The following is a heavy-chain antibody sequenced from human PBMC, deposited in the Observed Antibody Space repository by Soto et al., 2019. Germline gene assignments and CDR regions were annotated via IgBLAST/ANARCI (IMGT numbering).Heavy chain of an antibody. D-gene: IGHD3-3*01. J-gene: IGHJ5*02. CDR1: GGSFSGYY. Sequence: PSETLSLTCAVYGGSFSGYYWSWIRQPPGKGLEWIGEINHSGSTNYNPSLKSRVTISVDTSKNQFSLKLSSVTAADTAVYYCARAIFGVVPGWFDPWGQGTLVTVSS. CDR2: INHSGST. V-gene: IGHV4-34*01. CDR3: ARAIFGVVPGWFDP.